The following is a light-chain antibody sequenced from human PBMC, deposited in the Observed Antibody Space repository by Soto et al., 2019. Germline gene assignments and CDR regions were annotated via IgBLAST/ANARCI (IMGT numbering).Light chain of an antibody. CDR2: DFS. J-gene: IGKJ1*01. Sequence: DIQMTQSPSTLSASVGDRVNITCRASQSISTWLAWYQQRPGEAPKLLIYDFSTLESGVPSRFSGSGSGSEFTFSISSLQSDDFVTYYCQQYDGNSCTFGQGTKVEIK. CDR1: QSISTW. V-gene: IGKV1-5*01. CDR3: QQYDGNSCT.